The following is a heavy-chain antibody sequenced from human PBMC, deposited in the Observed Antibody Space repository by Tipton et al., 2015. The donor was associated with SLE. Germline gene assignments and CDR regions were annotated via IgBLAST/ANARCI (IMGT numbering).Heavy chain of an antibody. J-gene: IGHJ3*02. CDR3: ARELGMVAFDI. CDR1: GGSISSGGYY. CDR2: IYYSGST. Sequence: LRLSRTVSGGSISSGGYYWSWIRQHPGKGLEWIGYIYYSGSTYYNPSLKSRVTISVDTSKNQFSLKLSSVTAADTAVYYCARELGMVAFDIWGQVTMVTVSS. D-gene: IGHD7-27*01. V-gene: IGHV4-31*03.